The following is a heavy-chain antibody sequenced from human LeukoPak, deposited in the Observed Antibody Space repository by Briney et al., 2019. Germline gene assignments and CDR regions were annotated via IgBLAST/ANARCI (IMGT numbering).Heavy chain of an antibody. J-gene: IGHJ4*02. CDR1: GGSISSGGYS. CDR3: ARVYYYDSSGYYFLAISRNFDY. Sequence: PSETLSLTCAVSGGSISSGGYSWSWIRQPPGKGLEWIGYIYHSGSTYYNPSLKSRVTISVDTSKNQFSLKLSSVTAADTAVYYCARVYYYDSSGYYFLAISRNFDYWGQGTLVTVSS. D-gene: IGHD3-22*01. V-gene: IGHV4-30-2*01. CDR2: IYHSGST.